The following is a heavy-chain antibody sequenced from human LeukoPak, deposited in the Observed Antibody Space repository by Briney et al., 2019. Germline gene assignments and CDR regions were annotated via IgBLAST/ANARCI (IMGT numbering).Heavy chain of an antibody. J-gene: IGHJ3*02. D-gene: IGHD3-22*01. CDR3: ARVGYYDSSGYYYDAFDI. CDR2: IYYSGST. V-gene: IGHV4-61*05. CDR1: GGSISNNNYH. Sequence: PSETLSLTCTVSGGSISNNNYHWGWVRQPPGKGLEWIGYIYYSGSTNYNPSLKSRVTISVDTSKNQFSLKLSSVTAADTAVYYCARVGYYDSSGYYYDAFDIWGQGTMVTVSS.